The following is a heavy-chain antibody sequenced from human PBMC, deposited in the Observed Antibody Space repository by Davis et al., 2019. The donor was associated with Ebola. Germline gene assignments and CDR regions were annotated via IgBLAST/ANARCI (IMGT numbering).Heavy chain of an antibody. D-gene: IGHD3-3*01. Sequence: AASVKVSCKASGYTFTSYGISWVRQAPGQGLEWMGWISAYNGNTNYAQKLQGRVTMTTDTSTSTAYMELRSLRSDDTAVYYCARSTEELVYDFWSGSQAPYYYGMDVWGQGTTVTVSS. CDR3: ARSTEELVYDFWSGSQAPYYYGMDV. CDR2: ISAYNGNT. V-gene: IGHV1-18*01. CDR1: GYTFTSYG. J-gene: IGHJ6*02.